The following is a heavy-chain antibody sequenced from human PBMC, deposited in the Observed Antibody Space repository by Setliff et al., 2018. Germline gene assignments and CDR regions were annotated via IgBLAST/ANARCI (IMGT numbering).Heavy chain of an antibody. CDR1: GYTFTNYW. J-gene: IGHJ3*02. V-gene: IGHV5-51*01. CDR3: ARVGPLTDDAFDI. Sequence: GESLKISCKGSGYTFTNYWIAWVRQMPGKGLEYMGIIYPADSDTTYSPSFQGQVTISADKSINTAYLQWSSPKASDTAIYYCARVGPLTDDAFDIWGQGTMVTVSS. CDR2: IYPADSDT. D-gene: IGHD1-26*01.